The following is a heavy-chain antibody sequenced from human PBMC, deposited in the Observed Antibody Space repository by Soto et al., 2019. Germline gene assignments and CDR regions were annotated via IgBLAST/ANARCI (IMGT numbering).Heavy chain of an antibody. CDR2: ISWNSGSI. CDR1: GFTFDDYA. J-gene: IGHJ3*02. V-gene: IGHV3-9*01. D-gene: IGHD6-13*01. CDR3: AKDKAAAGPIYPDAFDI. Sequence: LRLSCAASGFTFDDYAMHWVRQAPGKGLEWVSGISWNSGSIGYADSVKGRFTISRDNAKNSLYLQMNSLRAEDTALYYCAKDKAAAGPIYPDAFDIWGQGTMVTVSS.